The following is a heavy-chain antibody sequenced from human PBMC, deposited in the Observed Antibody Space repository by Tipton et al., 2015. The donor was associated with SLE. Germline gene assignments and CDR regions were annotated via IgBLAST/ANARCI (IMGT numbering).Heavy chain of an antibody. D-gene: IGHD6-19*01. CDR2: ISYSGST. CDR1: GYSIRTGYY. Sequence: TLSLTCTVSGYSIRTGYYWGWVRQPPGKGLEWTGYISYSGSTYYNPSLASRVTISVDTSKNQFSLKLTSVTAADTAVYYCFWCTSGWRRDSWGQGTLVTVSS. V-gene: IGHV4-38-2*02. J-gene: IGHJ4*02. CDR3: FWCTSGWRRDS.